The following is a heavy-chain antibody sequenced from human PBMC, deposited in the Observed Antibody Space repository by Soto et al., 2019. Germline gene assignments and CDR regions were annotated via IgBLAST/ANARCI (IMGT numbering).Heavy chain of an antibody. D-gene: IGHD3-22*01. CDR2: INPNSGGT. CDR3: ARTKGDYYDSSGSLDY. CDR1: GYTFTGYY. V-gene: IGHV1-2*02. Sequence: ASVKVSCKASGYTFTGYYMHWVRQAPGQGLEWMGWINPNSGGTNYAQKFQGRVTMTRDTSISTAYMELSRLRSDDTAVYYCARTKGDYYDSSGSLDYRGQGTLVTVSS. J-gene: IGHJ4*02.